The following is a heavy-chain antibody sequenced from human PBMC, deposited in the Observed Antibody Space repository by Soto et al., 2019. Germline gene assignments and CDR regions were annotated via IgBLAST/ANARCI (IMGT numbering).Heavy chain of an antibody. CDR2: TYYRSKWYN. J-gene: IGHJ5*02. D-gene: IGHD6-19*01. Sequence: SQTLSLTCAISGDSVSSNSAAWNWIRQSPSRGLEWLGRTYYRSKWYNDYAVSVKRRITINPDTSKNQCSRQLNSMTPEDTAVYYWARGLSSGRNNWFDPWGQGTLVTVSS. V-gene: IGHV6-1*01. CDR1: GDSVSSNSAA. CDR3: ARGLSSGRNNWFDP.